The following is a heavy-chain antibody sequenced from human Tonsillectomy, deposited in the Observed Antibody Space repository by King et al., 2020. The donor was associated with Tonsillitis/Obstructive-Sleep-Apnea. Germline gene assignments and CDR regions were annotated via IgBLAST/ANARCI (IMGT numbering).Heavy chain of an antibody. J-gene: IGHJ6*03. Sequence: VQLVESGGGLVQPGGSLRLSCAASGFTFSSYAMSWVRQAPGKGLEWVSAISGSGGSTYYADSVKGRFTISRDNSKNTLYLQMNSLRAEDTAVYYCAKDPETEAGSVFRFLEWSNSPFYDMDVWGKGTTVTVSS. D-gene: IGHD3-3*01. CDR3: AKDPETEAGSVFRFLEWSNSPFYDMDV. V-gene: IGHV3-23*04. CDR1: GFTFSSYA. CDR2: ISGSGGST.